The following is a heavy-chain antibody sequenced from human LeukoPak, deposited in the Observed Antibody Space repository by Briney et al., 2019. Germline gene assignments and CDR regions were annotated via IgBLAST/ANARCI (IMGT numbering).Heavy chain of an antibody. J-gene: IGHJ4*02. D-gene: IGHD4-17*01. CDR2: ITSSGST. V-gene: IGHV3-23*01. Sequence: PGVSLRLSCAASGFTFNNYAMNWVRQAPGKGLEWVSVITSSGSTYYADSVKGRFTISRDNSKNTLYLQMNSLRAEDTAIYYCAKDLYGDYDFDCWGRGTLVTVSS. CDR1: GFTFNNYA. CDR3: AKDLYGDYDFDC.